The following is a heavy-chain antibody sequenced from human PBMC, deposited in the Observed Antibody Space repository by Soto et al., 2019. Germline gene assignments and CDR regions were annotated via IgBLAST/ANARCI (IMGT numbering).Heavy chain of an antibody. CDR2: ISGSGGST. Sequence: EVQLLESGGGLVQPGGSLRLSCAASGFTFSSYAMSWVRQAPGKGLEWVSAISGSGGSTYYADSVKGRFTISRDNSKNTLYLQRNSLRAEATAVYYCAKLYSSGWLLDYWGQGTLVTVSS. J-gene: IGHJ4*02. D-gene: IGHD6-19*01. CDR3: AKLYSSGWLLDY. CDR1: GFTFSSYA. V-gene: IGHV3-23*01.